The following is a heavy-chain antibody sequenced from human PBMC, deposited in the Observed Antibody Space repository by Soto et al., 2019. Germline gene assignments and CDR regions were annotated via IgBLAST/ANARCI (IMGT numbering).Heavy chain of an antibody. Sequence: EVQLVESGGGLVQPGGSLRLSCAASDFTITNAWLNWVLQAPGKGLEWVGRIKTKAEGGATDYAAPLKGRFTISRDDSRNTLFLQMNSLKTEDTAVYYCTKGSVEVVWGQGATVTVSS. J-gene: IGHJ6*02. D-gene: IGHD2-15*01. V-gene: IGHV3-15*07. CDR1: DFTITNAW. CDR3: TKGSVEVV. CDR2: IKTKAEGGAT.